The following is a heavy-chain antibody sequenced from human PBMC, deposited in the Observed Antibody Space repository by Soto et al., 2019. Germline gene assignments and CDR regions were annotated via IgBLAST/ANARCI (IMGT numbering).Heavy chain of an antibody. Sequence: QVQLQESGPGLVKPSQTLSLTCTVSGGSISSGDYFWSWIRQSPGKGLEWIGYISSIGSTYYNPSLKSRVSVSRDTSKNQFSLKLSSVTTTDTAGNYCARGLVIRPYYYHGMDVWGQGTTVTVSS. CDR3: ARGLVIRPYYYHGMDV. CDR1: GGSISSGDYF. D-gene: IGHD3-9*01. V-gene: IGHV4-30-4*01. CDR2: ISSIGST. J-gene: IGHJ6*02.